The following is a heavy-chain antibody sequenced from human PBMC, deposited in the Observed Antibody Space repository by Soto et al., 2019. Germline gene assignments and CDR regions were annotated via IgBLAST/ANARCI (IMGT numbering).Heavy chain of an antibody. CDR1: GFSFSSYW. Sequence: EVQLVESGGGLVQPGGSLRLSCAVSGFSFSSYWMTWVRQAPGKGLEWVANTNPEGSETHYVDSVKGRFTISRDNAKNSLHLQMNSLRADDTAVYYCSTVTTSSVFDYWGQGTLVTVSS. D-gene: IGHD4-17*01. J-gene: IGHJ4*02. CDR2: TNPEGSET. V-gene: IGHV3-7*05. CDR3: STVTTSSVFDY.